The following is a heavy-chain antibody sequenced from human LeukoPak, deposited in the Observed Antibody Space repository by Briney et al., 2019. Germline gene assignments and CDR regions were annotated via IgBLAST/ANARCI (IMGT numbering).Heavy chain of an antibody. J-gene: IGHJ4*02. Sequence: SETLSLTCTVSGGSISSYYWGWIRQPPGKGLEWIGSIYHSGNTYYNPSLKSRVTISVDTSKNQFSLKMSSVTAADTAVYYCARSLSPEYYYDSSGYYYYFDYWGQGTLVTVSS. CDR2: IYHSGNT. V-gene: IGHV4-59*08. CDR3: ARSLSPEYYYDSSGYYYYFDY. D-gene: IGHD3-22*01. CDR1: GGSISSYY.